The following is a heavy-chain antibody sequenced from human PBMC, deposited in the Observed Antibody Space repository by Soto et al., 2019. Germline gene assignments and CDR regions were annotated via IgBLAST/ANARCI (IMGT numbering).Heavy chain of an antibody. V-gene: IGHV4-59*01. CDR1: GVSITGYY. CDR2: IYYSGST. J-gene: IGHJ4*02. D-gene: IGHD6-13*01. Sequence: PSETLSLTCTVSGVSITGYYWSWIRQPPGKGLEWIGYIYYSGSTNYNPSLKSRVTISVDTSKNQFSLKLSSVTAADTAVYYCARDTWGSSWYGIDYWGQGTLVTVSS. CDR3: ARDTWGSSWYGIDY.